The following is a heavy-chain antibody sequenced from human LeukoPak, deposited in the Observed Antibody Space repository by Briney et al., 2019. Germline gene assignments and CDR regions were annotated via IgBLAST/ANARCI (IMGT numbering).Heavy chain of an antibody. CDR3: ARAALGYCSSTSCYTGSFDY. Sequence: SETLSLTCTVSGGSISSGSYYWSWIRQPAGKGLEWIGRIFTCGSTNYNPSLNSRVTISVDTSKNQFSLKLSSVTAADTAVYYCARAALGYCSSTSCYTGSFDYWGQGTLVTVSS. J-gene: IGHJ4*02. CDR1: GGSISSGSYY. V-gene: IGHV4-61*02. CDR2: IFTCGST. D-gene: IGHD2-2*02.